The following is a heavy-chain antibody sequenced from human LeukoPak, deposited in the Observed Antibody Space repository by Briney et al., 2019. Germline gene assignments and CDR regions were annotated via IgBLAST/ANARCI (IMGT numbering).Heavy chain of an antibody. CDR2: IRSNGATA. J-gene: IGHJ4*02. Sequence: GGSLRLSCAASGFSFSSFAMTWVRQAPGKGLEWVSTIRSNGATAYNADSVKGRFTIPRDNSKYTVYLQMNSLRVEDTAIYYCARGQEFDDGVFDSWGQGTLVTVSS. CDR1: GFSFSSFA. V-gene: IGHV3-23*01. CDR3: ARGQEFDDGVFDS. D-gene: IGHD1-1*01.